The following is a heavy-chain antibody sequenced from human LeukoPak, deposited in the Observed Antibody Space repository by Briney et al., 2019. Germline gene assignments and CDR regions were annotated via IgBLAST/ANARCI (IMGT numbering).Heavy chain of an antibody. Sequence: GGSLRLSCAASGFTFSSYSMNWVRQAPGKGLEWVAFIRSDGSNQDHVDSVKGRFTISRDNSKNTLYLQMNSLRAEDTGVYYCARVAVADLYYFDFWGQGTLVTVSS. CDR2: IRSDGSNQ. CDR3: ARVAVADLYYFDF. D-gene: IGHD6-19*01. J-gene: IGHJ4*02. CDR1: GFTFSSYS. V-gene: IGHV3-30*02.